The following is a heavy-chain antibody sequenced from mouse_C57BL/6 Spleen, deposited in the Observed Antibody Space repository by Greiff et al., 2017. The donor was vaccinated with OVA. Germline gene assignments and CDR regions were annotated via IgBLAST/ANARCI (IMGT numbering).Heavy chain of an antibody. CDR3: ARGLRSFFDY. J-gene: IGHJ2*01. CDR2: INYDGSST. V-gene: IGHV5-16*01. CDR1: GFTFSDYY. Sequence: DVHLVESEGGLVQPGSSMKLSCTASGFTFSDYYMAWVRQVPEKGLEWVANINYDGSSTYYLDSLKSRFIISRDNAKNILYLQMSSLKSEDTATYYCARGLRSFFDYWGQGTTLTVSS. D-gene: IGHD1-1*01.